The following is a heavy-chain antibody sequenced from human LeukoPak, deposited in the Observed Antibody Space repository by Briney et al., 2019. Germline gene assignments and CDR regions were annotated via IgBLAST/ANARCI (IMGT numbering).Heavy chain of an antibody. CDR3: ASLSLGAADT. CDR2: IYYSGST. J-gene: IGHJ4*02. CDR1: GGSISSSSYY. V-gene: IGHV4-39*01. Sequence: SETLSLTCTVSGGSISSSSYYWGWIRQPPGKGLEWIGSIYYSGSTYCNPSLKSRVTISVDTSKNQFSLKLSSVTAADTAVYYCASLSLGAADTWGQGTLVTVSS. D-gene: IGHD6-13*01.